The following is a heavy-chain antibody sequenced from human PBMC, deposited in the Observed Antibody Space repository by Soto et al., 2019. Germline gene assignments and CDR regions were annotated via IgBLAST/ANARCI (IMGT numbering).Heavy chain of an antibody. Sequence: QSGGSLRLSCAASGFTFSSYWMSWVRQAPGKGLEWVANIKQDGSEKYYVDSVKGRFTISRDNAKNSLYLQMNSLRAEDTAVYYCARFDGRWLAHSYYYYYGMDGWGQGATGTV. CDR3: ARFDGRWLAHSYYYYYGMDG. CDR1: GFTFSSYW. V-gene: IGHV3-7*01. D-gene: IGHD6-19*01. CDR2: IKQDGSEK. J-gene: IGHJ6*02.